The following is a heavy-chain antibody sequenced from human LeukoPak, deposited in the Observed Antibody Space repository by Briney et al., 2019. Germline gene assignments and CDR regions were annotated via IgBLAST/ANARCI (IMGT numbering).Heavy chain of an antibody. V-gene: IGHV3-23*01. D-gene: IGHD3-22*01. CDR1: GFTFSSYA. Sequence: GGSLRLSCAASGFTFSSYAMSWVRQAPGKGLEWVSAISGSGGSTYYADSVKGRFTISRDNSKNTLYLQMNSLRAEDTAVYCCAKGLRTYYYDSSGYWYYFDYWGQGTLVTVSS. CDR2: ISGSGGST. J-gene: IGHJ4*02. CDR3: AKGLRTYYYDSSGYWYYFDY.